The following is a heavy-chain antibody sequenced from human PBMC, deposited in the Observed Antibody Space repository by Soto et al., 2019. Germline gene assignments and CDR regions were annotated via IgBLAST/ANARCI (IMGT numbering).Heavy chain of an antibody. V-gene: IGHV3-23*01. J-gene: IGHJ4*02. CDR2: ISGSGSNT. CDR1: GFSFREFA. CDR3: AKEPGVDFGDYCDY. D-gene: IGHD4-17*01. Sequence: EVQLLESGGSLVQPGGSLRLSCAASGFSFREFAMSWVRQAPGKGLEWVSGISGSGSNTHYADSVKGRFTISRDNSKNTLYLQMNSLGPADTAVYYCAKEPGVDFGDYCDYWGQGTLVTVSS.